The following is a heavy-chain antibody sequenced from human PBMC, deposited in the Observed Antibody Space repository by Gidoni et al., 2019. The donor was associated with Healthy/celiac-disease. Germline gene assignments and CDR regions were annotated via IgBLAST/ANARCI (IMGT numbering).Heavy chain of an antibody. D-gene: IGHD5-12*01. CDR1: GGSISSTTYH. CDR3: ARLRGTVYDPWGYYYGLDV. CDR2: IYNSGST. J-gene: IGHJ6*02. Sequence: QLQLQESGPGLVKPSETLSLTCTVSGGSISSTTYHWGWIRQPPGKGLEWIGSIYNSGSTYYNPSLKSRVTISVDTSKNQVSLNLNSVTAADTAVYYCARLRGTVYDPWGYYYGLDVWGQGTTVIVSS. V-gene: IGHV4-39*01.